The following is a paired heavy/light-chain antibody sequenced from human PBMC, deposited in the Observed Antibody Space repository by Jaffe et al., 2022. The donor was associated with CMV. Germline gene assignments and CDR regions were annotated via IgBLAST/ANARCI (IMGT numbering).Light chain of an antibody. CDR1: SADIGSNS. V-gene: IGLV1-44*01. CDR3: AAWDDRLNSPVV. CDR2: TNN. J-gene: IGLJ2*01. Sequence: QSVLTQPPSASGTPGQRVTISCSGSSADIGSNSVNWYQQLPGAAPKLLIYTNNQRPSGVPDRFSGSKSGTSASLAISGLQSEDEADYYCAAWDDRLNSPVVFGGGTKLTVL.
Heavy chain of an antibody. CDR1: GDSVSSNRAA. D-gene: IGHD1-1*01. CDR3: ARGVLQLELVKDYYMDV. CDR2: TYYRSRWYS. Sequence: QVQLQQSGPGLVKPSQTLSLTCAISGDSVSSNRAAWNWIRQSPSRGLEWLGRTYYRSRWYSDYGAFVKSRITINSDTSKNQFSLQVNSVTPEDAAVYYCARGVLQLELVKDYYMDVWGKGTTVTVSS. V-gene: IGHV6-1*01. J-gene: IGHJ6*03.